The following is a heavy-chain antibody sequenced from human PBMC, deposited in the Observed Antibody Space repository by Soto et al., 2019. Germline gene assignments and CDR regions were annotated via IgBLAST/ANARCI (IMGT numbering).Heavy chain of an antibody. CDR3: ERQAAPNSKLLWFGEHNYYYRLDV. CDR1: GYSFTSYW. D-gene: IGHD3-10*01. Sequence: ESLKISCKGSGYSFTSYWISWVRQMPGKGLEWMGRIDPSDSYTNYSPSFQGHVTISADKSISTAYLQWSSLKASDTAMYYCERQAAPNSKLLWFGEHNYYYRLDVWGQGTSVTVSS. V-gene: IGHV5-10-1*01. J-gene: IGHJ6*02. CDR2: IDPSDSYT.